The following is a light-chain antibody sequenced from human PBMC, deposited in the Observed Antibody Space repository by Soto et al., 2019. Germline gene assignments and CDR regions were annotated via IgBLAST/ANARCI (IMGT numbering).Light chain of an antibody. CDR3: QQYENLPT. CDR2: DAS. V-gene: IGKV1-33*01. Sequence: DIQMTQCPSSPSASVGDRVNITCQASQNINNYLNWYQQKPGRAPXILIYDASNLEAGVPSRFRGSGSGTVFTFTISRLQPEDIATYYCQQYENLPTLGQGTRLEIK. J-gene: IGKJ5*01. CDR1: QNINNY.